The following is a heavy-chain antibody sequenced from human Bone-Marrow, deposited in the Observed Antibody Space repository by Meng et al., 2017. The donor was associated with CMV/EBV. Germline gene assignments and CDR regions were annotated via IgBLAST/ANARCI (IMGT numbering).Heavy chain of an antibody. Sequence: GESLKISCAASGFTFNNYGMHWVRQAPGKGLQWVAFIRYDGSRKYYADSVKGRFTISRDTSMNTLYLQMNSLRAEDTAVYYCERDPHDFWSGKNWCDSWGQGILVTVSS. D-gene: IGHD3-3*01. CDR1: GFTFNNYG. J-gene: IGHJ5*01. CDR3: ERDPHDFWSGKNWCDS. V-gene: IGHV3-30*02. CDR2: IRYDGSRK.